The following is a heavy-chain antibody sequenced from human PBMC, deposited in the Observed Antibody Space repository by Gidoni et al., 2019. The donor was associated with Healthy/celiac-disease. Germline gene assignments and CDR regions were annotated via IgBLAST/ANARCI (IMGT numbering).Heavy chain of an antibody. V-gene: IGHV3-23*01. Sequence: EVQLLESGGGLVQPGGSLRLSCAASGFPFSSYAMSWVRQAPGKGLEWVSAISGSGGSTYYADSVKGRFTISRDNSKNTLYLQMNSLRAEDTAVYYCAKDKEVVPAAMLDYWGQGTLVTVSS. D-gene: IGHD2-2*01. CDR2: ISGSGGST. J-gene: IGHJ4*02. CDR1: GFPFSSYA. CDR3: AKDKEVVPAAMLDY.